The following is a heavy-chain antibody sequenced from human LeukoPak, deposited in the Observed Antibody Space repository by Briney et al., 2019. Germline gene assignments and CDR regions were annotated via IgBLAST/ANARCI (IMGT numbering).Heavy chain of an antibody. CDR2: INPNSGGT. CDR3: ARDLLPGSYRYRYYYYYMDV. J-gene: IGHJ6*03. V-gene: IGHV1-2*02. Sequence: GASVKVSCKASGYTFTGYYMHWVRQAPGQGLEWMGWINPNSGGTNYVQKFQGRVTMTRDTSISTAYMELSRLRSDDTAVYYCARDLLPGSYRYRYYYYYMDVWGKGTTVTVSS. CDR1: GYTFTGYY. D-gene: IGHD3-16*02.